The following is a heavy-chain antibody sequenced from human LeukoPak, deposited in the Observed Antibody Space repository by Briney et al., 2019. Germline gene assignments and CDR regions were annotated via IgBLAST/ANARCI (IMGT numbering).Heavy chain of an antibody. CDR3: AKTGSSSWGYFDY. CDR1: GFTFSTYA. J-gene: IGHJ4*02. Sequence: PGGSLRLSCAASGFTFSTYALNWVGQPPGKGREGLTFIRNDGTIKYYADSVKGRFTISRDNSKNTLYLQINSLRAEDTAVYYCAKTGSSSWGYFDYWGQGTLVTISS. V-gene: IGHV3-30*02. CDR2: IRNDGTIK. D-gene: IGHD6-13*01.